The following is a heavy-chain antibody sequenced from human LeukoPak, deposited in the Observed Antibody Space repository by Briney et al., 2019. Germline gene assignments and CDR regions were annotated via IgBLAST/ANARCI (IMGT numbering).Heavy chain of an antibody. CDR3: ARDTLGEGEDANYAVYYFDY. J-gene: IGHJ4*02. D-gene: IGHD4/OR15-4a*01. CDR1: GFIFSDYY. V-gene: IGHV3-11*04. CDR2: IAGRGSTI. Sequence: PGGSLRLSCAASGFIFSDYYMSWIRQAPGEGLEWISYIAGRGSTIYYADSVKGRFTISRDNAKNSLDLQMNSLRAEDTAVYYCARDTLGEGEDANYAVYYFDYWGQGTPVTVSS.